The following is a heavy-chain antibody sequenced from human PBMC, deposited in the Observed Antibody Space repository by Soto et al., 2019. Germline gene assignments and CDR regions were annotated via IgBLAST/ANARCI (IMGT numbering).Heavy chain of an antibody. CDR3: AREDDGGDRDYYGLDV. CDR1: GGSVSYEYYH. V-gene: IGHV4-30-4*08. Sequence: SETLSLTCTVSGGSVSYEYYHWTWIRQSPGKGLEWIGYIHYSGSIIYNPSFKSRVTISVDTSKNQFSLQLSSVTAADTAVYFCAREDDGGDRDYYGLDVWGQGTTVTVSS. CDR2: IHYSGSI. D-gene: IGHD2-21*02. J-gene: IGHJ6*02.